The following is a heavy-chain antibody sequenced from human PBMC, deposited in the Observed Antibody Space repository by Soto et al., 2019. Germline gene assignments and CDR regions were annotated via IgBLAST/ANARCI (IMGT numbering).Heavy chain of an antibody. CDR3: ARVLYSGYDSNYYYGMDV. CDR1: GGSVSSGSYY. V-gene: IGHV4-61*01. J-gene: IGHJ6*02. D-gene: IGHD5-12*01. CDR2: IYYSGST. Sequence: QVQLQESGPGLVKPSETLSLTCTVSGGSVSSGSYYWSWIRQPPGKGLEWIGYIYYSGSTNYNPSLKSRVTISVDTSKNQFSLKLSSVTAADTAVYYCARVLYSGYDSNYYYGMDVWGQGTTVTVSS.